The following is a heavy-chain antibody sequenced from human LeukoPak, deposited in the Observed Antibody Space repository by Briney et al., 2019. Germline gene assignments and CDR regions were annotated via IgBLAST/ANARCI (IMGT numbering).Heavy chain of an antibody. Sequence: GGSLRLSCGASGVTFCSYEMTWVPQAPGKGLEWVSYISGSGEYIYYADSVKGRFTISRDNAKNSLYLQMNSLRAENTAVYYCVRDRAVDSAKNAFDIWGQGTMVTVSS. CDR2: ISGSGEYI. CDR1: GVTFCSYE. D-gene: IGHD6-19*01. CDR3: VRDRAVDSAKNAFDI. V-gene: IGHV3-48*03. J-gene: IGHJ3*02.